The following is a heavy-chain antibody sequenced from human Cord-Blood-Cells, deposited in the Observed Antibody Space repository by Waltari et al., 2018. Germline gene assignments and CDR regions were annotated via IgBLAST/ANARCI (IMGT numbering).Heavy chain of an antibody. CDR3: ARDATIFGVVTPHWFDP. CDR1: GGTFSSYA. V-gene: IGHV1-69*09. D-gene: IGHD3-3*01. J-gene: IGHJ5*02. Sequence: QVQLVQSGAEVKKPGSSVKVSCKASGGTFSSYAISWVRQAPGQGLEWMGRIIPILVIANYAQKFQVRVTITADKSTSTAYIELSSLRSEDTAVYYCARDATIFGVVTPHWFDPWGQGTLVTVSS. CDR2: IIPILVIA.